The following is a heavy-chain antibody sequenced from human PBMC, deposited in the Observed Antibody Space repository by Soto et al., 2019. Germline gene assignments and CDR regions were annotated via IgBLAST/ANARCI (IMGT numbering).Heavy chain of an antibody. Sequence: SVKVSCKSSVYPFTGYGISGVRQAPGQGLEWMGWISAYNGNTNYAQKLQGRVTMTTDTSTSTAYMELRSLRYDDTAVYYCARDGAYYYGSGSQGGMDVWGQGTTVTVSS. J-gene: IGHJ6*02. CDR3: ARDGAYYYGSGSQGGMDV. V-gene: IGHV1-18*01. CDR1: VYPFTGYG. CDR2: ISAYNGNT. D-gene: IGHD3-10*01.